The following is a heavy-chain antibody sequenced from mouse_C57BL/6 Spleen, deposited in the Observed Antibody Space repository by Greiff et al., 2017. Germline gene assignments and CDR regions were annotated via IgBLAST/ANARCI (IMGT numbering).Heavy chain of an antibody. CDR2: ISDGGSYT. V-gene: IGHV5-4*01. CDR1: GFTFSSYA. Sequence: EVQLVESGGGLVKPGGSLKLSCAASGFTFSSYAMSWVRQTPEKRLEWVATISDGGSYTYYPDNVKGRFTISRDNAKNNLYLQMSHLKSEDTAMXYCARDFSNWDVGVAYWGQGTLVTVSA. J-gene: IGHJ3*01. CDR3: ARDFSNWDVGVAY. D-gene: IGHD4-1*01.